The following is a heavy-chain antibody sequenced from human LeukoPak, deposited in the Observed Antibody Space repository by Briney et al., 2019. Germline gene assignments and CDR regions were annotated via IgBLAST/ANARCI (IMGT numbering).Heavy chain of an antibody. CDR1: GFTFSNYW. V-gene: IGHV3-7*03. Sequence: GGSLRLSCAASGFTFSNYWMNWVRQAPGKGLEWVANIKRDGREKYYVDSVKGRFTISRDNAKNLLYLQMNSLRAEDTAVYYCVKTAYGDYGYFDYWGQGTLVTVSS. J-gene: IGHJ4*02. CDR3: VKTAYGDYGYFDY. CDR2: IKRDGREK. D-gene: IGHD4-17*01.